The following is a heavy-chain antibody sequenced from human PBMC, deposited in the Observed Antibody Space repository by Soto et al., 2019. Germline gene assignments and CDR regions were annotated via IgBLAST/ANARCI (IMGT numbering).Heavy chain of an antibody. CDR1: DGSISTHS. J-gene: IGHJ4*02. D-gene: IGHD3-10*01. CDR2: MYNSGST. Sequence: SETLSLTCSVSDGSISTHSWSWIRQPAGKGLEWIGHMYNSGSTNYSPSLKSRVTMSLDTSKNQSSLKLTSVTAADTAMYFCARYYWSLRYFDFWGQGSRVTVSS. CDR3: ARYYWSLRYFDF. V-gene: IGHV4-4*07.